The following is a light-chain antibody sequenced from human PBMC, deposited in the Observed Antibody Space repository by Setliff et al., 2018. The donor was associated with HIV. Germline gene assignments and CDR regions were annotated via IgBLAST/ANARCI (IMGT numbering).Light chain of an antibody. CDR2: GYN. CDR3: QSYDSRLSGDV. Sequence: QSALAQPPSLSGAPGQRVTISCTGSSSNIGAGYDVHWYKQLPGTAPKLLIYGYNNRPSGVPDRFSGSKSGPSASLAITGLQAEDEADYYCQSYDSRLSGDVFGTGTKVTVL. CDR1: SSNIGAGYD. J-gene: IGLJ1*01. V-gene: IGLV1-40*01.